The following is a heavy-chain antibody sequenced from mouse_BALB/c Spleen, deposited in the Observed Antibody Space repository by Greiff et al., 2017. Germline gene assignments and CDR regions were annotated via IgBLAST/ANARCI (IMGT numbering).Heavy chain of an antibody. CDR2: ISSGGST. D-gene: IGHD2-12*01. V-gene: IGHV5-6-5*01. J-gene: IGHJ3*01. CDR1: GFTFSSYA. Sequence: EVQLVESGGGLVKPGGSLKLSCAASGFTFSSYAMSWVRQTPEKRLEWVASISSGGSTYYPDSVKGRFTSSRDNARNILYLQMSSLRSEDTAMYYCARDDDEGDCFAYWGQGTMVTVTA. CDR3: ARDDDEGDCFAY.